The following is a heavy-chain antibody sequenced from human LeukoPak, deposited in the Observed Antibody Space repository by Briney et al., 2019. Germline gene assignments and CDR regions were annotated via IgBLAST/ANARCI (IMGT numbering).Heavy chain of an antibody. J-gene: IGHJ4*02. D-gene: IGHD5-12*01. CDR2: ISSSSSYI. Sequence: GGSLRLSCAASGFTFSSYSMNWVRQAPGKGLEWVSSISSSSSYIYYADSVKGRFTISGDNAKNSLYLQMNSLRAEDTAVYYCARPAKSGATIGWGQGTLVTVSS. V-gene: IGHV3-21*01. CDR1: GFTFSSYS. CDR3: ARPAKSGATIG.